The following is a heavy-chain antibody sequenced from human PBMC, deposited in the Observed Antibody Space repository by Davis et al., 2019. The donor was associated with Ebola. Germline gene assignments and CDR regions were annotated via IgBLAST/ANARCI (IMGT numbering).Heavy chain of an antibody. V-gene: IGHV3-53*01. CDR3: ARRGYSHYGMDV. CDR2: LYSGGIT. Sequence: PGGSLRLSCAVSGFTVSSSYMDWVRQAPGKVLEWVAVLYSGGITYYADSVKGRFAISRDNSKNTLYLQMNRLRAEDTAIYYCARRGYSHYGMDVWGQGTTVAV. CDR1: GFTVSSSY. J-gene: IGHJ6*02. D-gene: IGHD3-10*01.